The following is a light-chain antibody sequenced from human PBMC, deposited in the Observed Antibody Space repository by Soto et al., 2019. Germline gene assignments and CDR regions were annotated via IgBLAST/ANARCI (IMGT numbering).Light chain of an antibody. CDR2: AAS. CDR1: QGISNF. Sequence: DIQMTQSPSSLSASVEDRVTITCRASQGISNFLVWYQQKQGKVPRVLIYAASTLQSGVPSRFSGSGSGKDFTLTISSLQPEDVATYYCQKYDSAPFTFGPGTKVDIK. CDR3: QKYDSAPFT. V-gene: IGKV1-27*01. J-gene: IGKJ3*01.